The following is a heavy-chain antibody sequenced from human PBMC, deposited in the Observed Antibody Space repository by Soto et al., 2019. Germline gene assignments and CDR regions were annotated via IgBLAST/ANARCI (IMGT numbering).Heavy chain of an antibody. V-gene: IGHV3-15*01. J-gene: IGHJ5*02. Sequence: LRLSCAASGFTFSNAWISWVRQSPGKGLEWVGRIKSKTDGGTTDYAAPVKGRFTISRDDSKNTLYLQMNSLKTEDTAVYYCTTDPAAGMWGFDPWGQGTLVTVSS. CDR1: GFTFSNAW. CDR3: TTDPAAGMWGFDP. CDR2: IKSKTDGGTT. D-gene: IGHD6-13*01.